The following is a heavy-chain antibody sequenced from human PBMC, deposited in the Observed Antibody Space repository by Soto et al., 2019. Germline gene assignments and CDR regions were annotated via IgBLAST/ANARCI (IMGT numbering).Heavy chain of an antibody. CDR2: IYATGTT. D-gene: IGHD1-1*01. CDR3: VRDGTKTLRDWFDP. V-gene: IGHV4-4*07. Sequence: SETLSLTCTVSGASISGFYCIFIGNSAVKGLEWIGRIYATGTTDYNPSLKSRVMMSVDTSKKQFSLKLRSVTAADTAVYYCVRDGTKTLRDWFDPWGQGISVTVSS. CDR1: GASISGFY. J-gene: IGHJ5*02.